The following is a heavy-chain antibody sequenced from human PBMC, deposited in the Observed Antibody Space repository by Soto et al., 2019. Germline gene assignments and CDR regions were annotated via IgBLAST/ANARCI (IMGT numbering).Heavy chain of an antibody. CDR2: ISGSGGST. CDR1: GFTFSTYA. J-gene: IGHJ5*02. V-gene: IGHV3-23*01. D-gene: IGHD6-13*01. CDR3: AKTYRREQQPLQYNWFDP. Sequence: GGSLRLSCAASGFTFSTYAMSWVRQAPGKGLEWVSGISGSGGSTYYADSVKGRFTISRDNSKNTLYLQMNSLRAEDTAVYYCAKTYRREQQPLQYNWFDPWGQGTLVTVSS.